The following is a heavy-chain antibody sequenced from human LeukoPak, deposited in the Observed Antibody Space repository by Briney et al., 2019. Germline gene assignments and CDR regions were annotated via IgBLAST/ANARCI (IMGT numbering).Heavy chain of an antibody. CDR2: ISYDGSNK. V-gene: IGHV3-30*18. J-gene: IGHJ6*02. D-gene: IGHD3-16*02. Sequence: PGRSLRLSCAASGFTFSSYGMHWVRQAPGKGLEWVAVISYDGSNKYYADSVKGRFTISRDNSKNTLYLQMNSLRAKDTAVYYCANVYVWGSYRYMPLSYYYGMDVWGQGTTVTVSS. CDR3: ANVYVWGSYRYMPLSYYYGMDV. CDR1: GFTFSSYG.